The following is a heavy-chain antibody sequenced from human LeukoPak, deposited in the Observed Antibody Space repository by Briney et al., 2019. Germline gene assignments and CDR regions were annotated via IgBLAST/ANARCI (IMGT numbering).Heavy chain of an antibody. D-gene: IGHD1-26*01. V-gene: IGHV4-59*01. CDR1: GGSISSYY. Sequence: SDTLSLTCTVSGGSISSYYWSWIRQPPGKGLEWIGYIYYSGSTNYNPSLKSRVTISVDTSKNQFSLKLSSVTAADRAVYYCAREVLVGATSWFDPWGQGKLVTVSS. CDR3: AREVLVGATSWFDP. CDR2: IYYSGST. J-gene: IGHJ5*02.